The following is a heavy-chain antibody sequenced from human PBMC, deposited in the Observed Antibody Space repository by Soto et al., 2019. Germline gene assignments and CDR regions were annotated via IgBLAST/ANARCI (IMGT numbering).Heavy chain of an antibody. V-gene: IGHV3-23*01. CDR3: AKDGLWGATAGDXFDS. D-gene: IGHD1-26*01. J-gene: IGHJ5*01. Sequence: GGSLRLSCAASGFTVSSYAMSWVRQAPGKGLEWVSGISGSGGSTYNADSVKGRFTISRDNSKNTLYLQMNSLRAEDTAVYYCAKDGLWGATAGDXFDSWGQGPLVTVSS. CDR2: ISGSGGST. CDR1: GFTVSSYA.